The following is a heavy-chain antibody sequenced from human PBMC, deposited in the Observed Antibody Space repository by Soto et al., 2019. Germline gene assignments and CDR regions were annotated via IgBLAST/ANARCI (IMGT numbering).Heavy chain of an antibody. Sequence: GGSLRLSCGASGFTFSNAWMNWVRQAPGKGLEWVGRIKSKTDGGTTDYAAPVKGRFTISRDHSKNTLYLQMNSLKTEDTAVYYCTTDAEMLDVLRFLEWLPESEKIKYYYGMDVWGQGTTVTVSS. V-gene: IGHV3-15*07. CDR2: IKSKTDGGTT. CDR3: TTDAEMLDVLRFLEWLPESEKIKYYYGMDV. CDR1: GFTFSNAW. D-gene: IGHD3-3*01. J-gene: IGHJ6*02.